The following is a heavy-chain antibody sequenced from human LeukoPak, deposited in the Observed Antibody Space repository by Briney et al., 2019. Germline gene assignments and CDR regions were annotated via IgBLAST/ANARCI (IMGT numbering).Heavy chain of an antibody. CDR3: AKRRCSSTSCYPFDY. CDR2: ISGSGGST. CDR1: GFTFSSYA. D-gene: IGHD2-2*01. J-gene: IGHJ4*02. Sequence: GGSLRLSCAASGFTFSSYAMSWIRQAPGKGLEWVSAISGSGGSTYYADSVKGRFTISRDNSKNTLYLQMNSLRAEDTAVYYCAKRRCSSTSCYPFDYWGQGTLATVSS. V-gene: IGHV3-23*01.